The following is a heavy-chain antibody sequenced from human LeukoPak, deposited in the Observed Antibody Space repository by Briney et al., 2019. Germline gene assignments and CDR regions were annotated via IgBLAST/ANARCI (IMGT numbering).Heavy chain of an antibody. CDR1: GFTFSSYS. CDR2: ISSSSAYI. Sequence: GGSLRLSCAASGFTFSSYSMNWVRQAPGKGLEWVAFISSSSAYISYADSVKGRFTISRDNAKNSLYLQMNNLRAEDTAVYYCEKKRDVLFDIWGKGKRVTVFS. D-gene: IGHD4/OR15-4a*01. CDR3: EKKRDVLFDI. J-gene: IGHJ3*02. V-gene: IGHV3-21*01.